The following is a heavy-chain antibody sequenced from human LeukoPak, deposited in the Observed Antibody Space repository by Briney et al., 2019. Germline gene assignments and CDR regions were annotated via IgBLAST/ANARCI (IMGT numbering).Heavy chain of an antibody. Sequence: PSETLSLTYAVYGGSFSGYYWSWIRQPPGKGLEWIGEINHSGSTNYNPSLKSRVTISVDTSKNQFSLKLSSVTAADTAVYYCARGNPYYDFWSGYYTHYYYMDVWGKGTTVTVSS. J-gene: IGHJ6*03. CDR1: GGSFSGYY. CDR3: ARGNPYYDFWSGYYTHYYYMDV. CDR2: INHSGST. D-gene: IGHD3-3*01. V-gene: IGHV4-34*01.